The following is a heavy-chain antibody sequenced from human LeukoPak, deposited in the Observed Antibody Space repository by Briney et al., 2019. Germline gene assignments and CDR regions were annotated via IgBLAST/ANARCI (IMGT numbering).Heavy chain of an antibody. D-gene: IGHD1-26*01. Sequence: ASVKVSCKASGGTFSSYAISWVRQAPGQGLEWMGRIIPILGIANYAQKFQGRVTITADKSTSTAYMELSSLRSEDTAVYYCARLVGATHFDYWGQGTLVTVSS. J-gene: IGHJ4*02. CDR2: IIPILGIA. V-gene: IGHV1-69*04. CDR3: ARLVGATHFDY. CDR1: GGTFSSYA.